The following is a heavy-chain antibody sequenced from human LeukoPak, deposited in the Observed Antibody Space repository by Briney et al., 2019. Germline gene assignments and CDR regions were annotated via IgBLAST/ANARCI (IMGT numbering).Heavy chain of an antibody. D-gene: IGHD1-26*01. V-gene: IGHV4-39*01. CDR3: ARHEKVVGATDY. Sequence: SETLALTCTVSGGSISSSSYYWGWIRQPPGKGLEWIGSIYYSGSTYYNPSLKSRVTISVDTSKNQFSLKLSSATAADTAVYYCARHEKVVGATDYWGQGTLVTVSS. CDR1: GGSISSSSYY. J-gene: IGHJ4*02. CDR2: IYYSGST.